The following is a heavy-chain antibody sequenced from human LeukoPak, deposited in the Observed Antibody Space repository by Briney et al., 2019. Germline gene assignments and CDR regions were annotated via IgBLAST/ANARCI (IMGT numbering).Heavy chain of an antibody. J-gene: IGHJ4*02. CDR2: IYYSGST. Sequence: SETLSLTCTVSGGSISSYYWSWIRQPPGKGLEWTGYIYYSGSTNYNPSLKSRVTISVDTSKNQFSLKLRSVTAADTAVYYCARRADVRGAAGTKIDYWGQGTLVTVSS. CDR3: ARRADVRGAAGTKIDY. CDR1: GGSISSYY. V-gene: IGHV4-59*12. D-gene: IGHD6-13*01.